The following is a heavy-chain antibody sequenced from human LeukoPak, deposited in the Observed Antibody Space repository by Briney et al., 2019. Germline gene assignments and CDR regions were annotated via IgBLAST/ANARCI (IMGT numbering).Heavy chain of an antibody. CDR2: INPSGGTT. CDR1: GYTFTSYS. V-gene: IGHV1-46*01. D-gene: IGHD5-18*01. J-gene: IGHJ4*02. Sequence: ASVEVSCKASGYTFTSYSIHWVRQAPGQGLEWMGIINPSGGTTTYTQKFQGRVTMTRDMSTSTVYMELSSLRSEDTGVYYCAREGGDAPMVKFDSWGQGTLVTVSS. CDR3: AREGGDAPMVKFDS.